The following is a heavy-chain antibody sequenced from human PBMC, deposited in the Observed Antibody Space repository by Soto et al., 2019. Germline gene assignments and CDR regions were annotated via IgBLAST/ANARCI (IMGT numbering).Heavy chain of an antibody. Sequence: EVQLVESGGGLVQPGRSLRLSCAASGFTFDDYAMHWVRQAPGKGLEWVSAISGSGGSTYYADSVKGRFTISRDNSKNTLYLQMNSLRAEDTAVYYCATGRGVNFYYGMDVWGQGTTVTVSS. J-gene: IGHJ6*02. CDR3: ATGRGVNFYYGMDV. V-gene: IGHV3-23*04. D-gene: IGHD3-10*01. CDR2: ISGSGGST. CDR1: GFTFDDYA.